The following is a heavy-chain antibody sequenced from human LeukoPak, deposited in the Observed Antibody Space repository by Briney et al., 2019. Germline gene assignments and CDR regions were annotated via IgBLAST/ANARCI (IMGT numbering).Heavy chain of an antibody. Sequence: ASVKVSCKASGYTFTDYYMHWVRQAPGQGLEWMGWINPNSGDTKYARKFQGRVTVTRDTSISTAYMDLSRLRSDDTAVYYCARAGVWDYSDSSGYHNAAFDIWGQGTMVTVSS. D-gene: IGHD3-22*01. CDR3: ARAGVWDYSDSSGYHNAAFDI. CDR1: GYTFTDYY. V-gene: IGHV1-2*02. CDR2: INPNSGDT. J-gene: IGHJ3*02.